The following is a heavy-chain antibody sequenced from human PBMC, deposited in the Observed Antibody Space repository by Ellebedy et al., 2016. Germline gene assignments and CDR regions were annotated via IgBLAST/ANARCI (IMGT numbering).Heavy chain of an antibody. D-gene: IGHD6-13*01. J-gene: IGHJ6*02. V-gene: IGHV3-30-3*01. CDR1: GFTFSSYA. CDR2: ISYDGSNK. CDR3: ARERRGSIAAAGDYYYYGMDV. Sequence: GESLKISXAASGFTFSSYAMHWVRQAPGKGLEWVAVISYDGSNKYYADSVKGRFTISRDNSKNTLYLQMNSLRAEDTAVYYCARERRGSIAAAGDYYYYGMDVWGQGTTVTVSS.